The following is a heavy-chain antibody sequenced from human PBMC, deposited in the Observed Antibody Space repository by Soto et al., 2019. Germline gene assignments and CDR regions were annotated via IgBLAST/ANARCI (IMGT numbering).Heavy chain of an antibody. CDR1: GFTFSSYA. V-gene: IGHV3-23*01. J-gene: IGHJ4*02. CDR3: ARRSSGWYFAY. D-gene: IGHD6-19*01. Sequence: EVQLLESGGGLVQPGGSLRLSCAASGFTFSSYAMSWVRQAPGKGLEWVSAISGSGGSTYYADSVKGRFTISRDNSKNTLYLQMTSLRAVDAAVYYCARRSSGWYFAYWGQGTLVTVSS. CDR2: ISGSGGST.